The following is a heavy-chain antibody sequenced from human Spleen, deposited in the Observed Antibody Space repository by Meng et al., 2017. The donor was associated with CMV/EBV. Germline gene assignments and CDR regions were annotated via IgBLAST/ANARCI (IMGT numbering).Heavy chain of an antibody. D-gene: IGHD4-11*01. Sequence: GGSLRLSCAASGFTFSSYAMSWVRQAPGKGLEWVSAISGSGGSTYYADSVKGRFTISRDNSKNTLYLQMNSLRAEDTAVYYCAKAGHDYISYYYYGMDVWGQGTTVTVSS. J-gene: IGHJ6*02. CDR1: GFTFSSYA. V-gene: IGHV3-23*01. CDR2: ISGSGGST. CDR3: AKAGHDYISYYYYGMDV.